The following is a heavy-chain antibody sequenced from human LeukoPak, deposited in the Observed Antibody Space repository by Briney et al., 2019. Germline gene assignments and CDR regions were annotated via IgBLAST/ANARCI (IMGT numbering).Heavy chain of an antibody. CDR1: RFTFSSYA. CDR3: ARGVQQLVLTPPRVGYGMDV. D-gene: IGHD6-13*01. CDR2: ISYDGSNK. V-gene: IGHV3-30-3*01. J-gene: IGHJ6*02. Sequence: GGSLRLSCTASRFTFSSYAMHWVRQAPGKGLKWVAVISYDGSNKYYADSVKGRFTISRDNSKNTLYLQMNSLRVEDTAVYYCARGVQQLVLTPPRVGYGMDVWGQGTTVTVSS.